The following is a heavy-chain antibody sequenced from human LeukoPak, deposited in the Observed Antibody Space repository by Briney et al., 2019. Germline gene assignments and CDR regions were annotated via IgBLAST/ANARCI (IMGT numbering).Heavy chain of an antibody. CDR3: AKLEQTFNFHY. Sequence: ASVKVSCKASGYTFTDYYMHWVRQAPGQGLGWMGLINPKSASTNYAQKLQGRVTMTRDTSISTAFMALSRLKSDDTAVYYCAKLEQTFNFHYWGQGTLFTVSS. J-gene: IGHJ4*02. V-gene: IGHV1-2*02. CDR2: INPKSAST. D-gene: IGHD3-10*01. CDR1: GYTFTDYY.